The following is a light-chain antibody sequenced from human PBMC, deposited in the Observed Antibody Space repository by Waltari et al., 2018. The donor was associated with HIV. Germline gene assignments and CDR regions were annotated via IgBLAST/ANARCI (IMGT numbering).Light chain of an antibody. CDR1: TSDLGGYDY. CDR3: CSYGGSHTYYV. Sequence: QSVLTQPRSVSGSLGQSVTIPCPGTTSDLGGYDYVSWYQKHPDKAHKLIIYDITHRPAGVPDRFSSSKSGTTASLTISDLRAEDEVQYYCCSYGGSHTYYVFGTGTMVTV. J-gene: IGLJ1*01. CDR2: DIT. V-gene: IGLV2-11*01.